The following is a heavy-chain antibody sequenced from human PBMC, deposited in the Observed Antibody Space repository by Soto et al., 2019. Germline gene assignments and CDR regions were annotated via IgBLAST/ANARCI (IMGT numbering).Heavy chain of an antibody. J-gene: IGHJ5*02. CDR1: GFSLTTSGVG. D-gene: IGHD3-10*01. CDR3: ANSIGMFRGVRPEEWFGP. CDR2: IYWDDDK. V-gene: IGHV2-5*02. Sequence: QITLKESGPTLVKPTQTLTLTCTFSGFSLTTSGVGVGWIRQSPGKALEWLALIYWDDDKRYSPSLRSRLTITKDTSKNQVVVTITNMDPVDTGTYFCANSIGMFRGVRPEEWFGPWGQGTLVTVSS.